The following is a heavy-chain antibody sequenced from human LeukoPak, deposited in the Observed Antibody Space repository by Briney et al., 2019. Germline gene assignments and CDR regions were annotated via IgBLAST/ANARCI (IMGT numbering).Heavy chain of an antibody. CDR2: IIPILGVA. V-gene: IGHV1-69*02. J-gene: IGHJ4*02. CDR3: ARPRSSTSPQYYYFDY. CDR1: GGTFSSYT. D-gene: IGHD2-2*01. Sequence: SVKVSCKASGGTFSSYTISWVRQAPGQGLEWMGRIIPILGVANYAQKFQGRVTITADKSTSTAYMELSSLRSEDTAVYYCARPRSSTSPQYYYFDYWGQGTLVTVSS.